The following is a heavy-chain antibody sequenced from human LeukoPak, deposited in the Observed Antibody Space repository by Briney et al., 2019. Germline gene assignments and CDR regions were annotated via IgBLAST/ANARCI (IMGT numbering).Heavy chain of an antibody. CDR1: GFTVSSNY. CDR2: IYRGGNT. Sequence: QPGGSLRLSCAASGFTVSSNYMSWVRQAPGKGLEWVSVIYRGGNTYSADSVKGRFTISRDNSKNTLYLQMSRLRAEDTAVYYCAREGDYNYYFDYWGQGTLVTVSS. CDR3: AREGDYNYYFDY. J-gene: IGHJ4*02. V-gene: IGHV3-66*01. D-gene: IGHD4-17*01.